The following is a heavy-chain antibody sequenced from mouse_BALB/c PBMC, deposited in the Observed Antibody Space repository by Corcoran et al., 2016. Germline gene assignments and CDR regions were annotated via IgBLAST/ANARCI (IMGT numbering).Heavy chain of an antibody. D-gene: IGHD1-1*02. CDR1: GFTFSGFW. Sequence: EVQLLETGGGLVQPGGSRGLSCEGSGFTFSGFWMSWVRQSPGKTLEWIGDINSDGSALNYAPSIKDRFTIFRDNDKSTLYLQMSNVRSEDTATYVCMRYGIYWYFDVWGTGTTVTVSA. CDR3: MRYGIYWYFDV. J-gene: IGHJ1*03. CDR2: INSDGSAL. V-gene: IGHV11-2*01.